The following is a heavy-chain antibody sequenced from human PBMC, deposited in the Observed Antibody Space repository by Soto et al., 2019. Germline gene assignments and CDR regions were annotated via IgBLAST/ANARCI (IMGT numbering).Heavy chain of an antibody. V-gene: IGHV1-69*13. Sequence: SVKVSCKASGGTFSSYAISWVRQAPGQGLEWMGGIIPIFGTANYAQKFQGRVTITADESTSTAYMELSSLRSEDTAVYYCARHNYYDSSGYLSDIDYWGQGTLVTVS. CDR1: GGTFSSYA. CDR3: ARHNYYDSSGYLSDIDY. CDR2: IIPIFGTA. J-gene: IGHJ4*02. D-gene: IGHD3-22*01.